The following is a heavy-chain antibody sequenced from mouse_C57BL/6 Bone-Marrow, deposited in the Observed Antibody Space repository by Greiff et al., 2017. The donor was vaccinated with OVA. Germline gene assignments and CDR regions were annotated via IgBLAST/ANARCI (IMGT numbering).Heavy chain of an antibody. J-gene: IGHJ3*01. CDR2: IYPRSGNT. D-gene: IGHD2-3*01. CDR3: ARERYDDDAMPSLAY. CDR1: GYTFTSYG. Sequence: VQLQQSGAELARPGASVKLSCKASGYTFTSYGISWVKQRTGQGLEWIGEIYPRSGNTYYNEKFKGKATLTADKSSSTAYMELRSLTSEDSAVYFCARERYDDDAMPSLAYWGQGTLVTVSA. V-gene: IGHV1-81*01.